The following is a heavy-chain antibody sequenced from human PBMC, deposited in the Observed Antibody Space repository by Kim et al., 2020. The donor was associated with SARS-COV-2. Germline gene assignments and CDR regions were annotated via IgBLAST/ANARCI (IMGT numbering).Heavy chain of an antibody. CDR2: T. CDR3: ASGYSYGWEVY. J-gene: IGHJ4*02. V-gene: IGHV1-46*01. D-gene: IGHD5-18*01. Sequence: TSYAQTFQGRVTMTRDTSTSTVYMELSSLRSEDTAVYYCASGYSYGWEVYWGQGTLVTVSS.